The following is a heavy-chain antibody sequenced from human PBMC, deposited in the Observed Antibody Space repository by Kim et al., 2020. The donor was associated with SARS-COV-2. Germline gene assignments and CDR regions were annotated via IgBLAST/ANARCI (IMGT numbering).Heavy chain of an antibody. CDR2: IYYSGST. D-gene: IGHD1-26*01. CDR3: ARVRDSGSYYASGAFDI. V-gene: IGHV4-59*13. Sequence: SETLSLTCTVSGGSISSYYWSWIRQPPGKGLEWIGYIYYSGSTNYNPSLKSRVTISVDTSKNQFSLKLSSVTAADTAVYYCARVRDSGSYYASGAFDIWGQGTMVTVSS. CDR1: GGSISSYY. J-gene: IGHJ3*02.